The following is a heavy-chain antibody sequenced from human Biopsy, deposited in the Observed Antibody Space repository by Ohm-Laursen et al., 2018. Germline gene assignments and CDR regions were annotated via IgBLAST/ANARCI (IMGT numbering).Heavy chain of an antibody. CDR1: GYSLTELS. CDR2: FAPENGRI. D-gene: IGHD1-1*01. CDR3: AADINVWNVNY. J-gene: IGHJ4*02. Sequence: ATVKISCKVSGYSLTELSMHWVRQAPGRGLEWMGGFAPENGRIVYSQKFQGRVTMTEDTSTSTAYMEVWRLRSDDTAVYYCAADINVWNVNYWGQGTQVTVSS. V-gene: IGHV1-24*01.